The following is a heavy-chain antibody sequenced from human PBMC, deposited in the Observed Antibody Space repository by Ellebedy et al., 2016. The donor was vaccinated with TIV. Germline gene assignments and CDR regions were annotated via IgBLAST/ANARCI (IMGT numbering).Heavy chain of an antibody. Sequence: AASVKVSCKVSGYSLSELSMHWVRQAPGKGLEWMGWMSVYTGNTNYAEKYQGRLTMTADTSNNTAHMELTSLRSDDTAVYYCARDRPPEAFDFWGQGTMVTVSS. CDR3: ARDRPPEAFDF. J-gene: IGHJ3*01. V-gene: IGHV1-24*01. D-gene: IGHD6-6*01. CDR2: MSVYTGNT. CDR1: GYSLSELS.